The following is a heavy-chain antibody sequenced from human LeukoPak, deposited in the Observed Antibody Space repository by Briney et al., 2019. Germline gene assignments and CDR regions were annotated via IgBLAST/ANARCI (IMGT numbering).Heavy chain of an antibody. CDR2: TSFDVSNK. J-gene: IGHJ4*02. D-gene: IGHD2-2*02. Sequence: GGSLRLSCAASGFTFSSYAMHWARQAPGKGLEWVATTSFDVSNKYYADPVKGRFTISRDNSKNTLYLQMNSLRTEDTAVYSCARGYCTSTSCYNDYWGQGTLVTVSS. V-gene: IGHV3-30*04. CDR3: ARGYCTSTSCYNDY. CDR1: GFTFSSYA.